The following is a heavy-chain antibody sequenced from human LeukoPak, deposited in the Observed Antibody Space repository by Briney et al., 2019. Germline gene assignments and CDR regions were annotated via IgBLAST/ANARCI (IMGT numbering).Heavy chain of an antibody. V-gene: IGHV3-23*01. J-gene: IGHJ1*01. CDR1: GFTFSSYA. CDR2: ISGSGGST. CDR3: AKDYGSGSYYPAEYFQH. D-gene: IGHD3-10*01. Sequence: GGSLRLSCAASGFTFSSYAMSWVRQAPGKGLVWVSAISGSGGSTYYADSVKGRFTISRDNSKSTLYLQMNSLRAEDTAVYYCAKDYGSGSYYPAEYFQHWGQGTLVTVSS.